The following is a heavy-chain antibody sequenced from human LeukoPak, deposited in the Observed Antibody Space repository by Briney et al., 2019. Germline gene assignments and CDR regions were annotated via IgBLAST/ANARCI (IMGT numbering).Heavy chain of an antibody. V-gene: IGHV3-7*01. Sequence: GGSLRLSCAASGFTFSNYWMTWVRQAPGKGLEWVANIKEDGSEKYYADSVKGRFTISRDNSKNTLYLQMNSLRAEDTAVYYCAKDHRGWYLYYFDYWGQGTLVTVSS. D-gene: IGHD6-19*01. CDR2: IKEDGSEK. CDR3: AKDHRGWYLYYFDY. CDR1: GFTFSNYW. J-gene: IGHJ4*02.